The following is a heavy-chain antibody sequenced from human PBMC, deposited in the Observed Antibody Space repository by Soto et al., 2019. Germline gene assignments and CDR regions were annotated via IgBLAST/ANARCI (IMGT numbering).Heavy chain of an antibody. V-gene: IGHV1-69*01. CDR1: GGTFSSYA. CDR2: IIPIFGTA. Sequence: QVQLVQSGAEVKKPGSSVKVSCKASGGTFSSYAISWVRQAPGQGLEWMGGIIPIFGTANYAQKFQGRVTITADESTSTAYMELSSLRPEDTAVYYCARDRGSDSSSWFGRGPNWFDPWGQGTLVTVSS. D-gene: IGHD6-13*01. J-gene: IGHJ5*02. CDR3: ARDRGSDSSSWFGRGPNWFDP.